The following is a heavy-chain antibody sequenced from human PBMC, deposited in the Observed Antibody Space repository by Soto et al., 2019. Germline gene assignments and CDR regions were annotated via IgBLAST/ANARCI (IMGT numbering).Heavy chain of an antibody. Sequence: QITLKESGPTLVKPTQTLTLTCTFSGFSLSTSGVGVGWIRQPPGKALEWLALIYWDDDKRYSPSLKSRLTITKDTSKNQVVLTMTTMDPVDTATYYCAHTVVGGSSSGYVPFWGQGTLVTVSS. CDR2: IYWDDDK. V-gene: IGHV2-5*02. CDR3: AHTVVGGSSSGYVPF. CDR1: GFSLSTSGVG. J-gene: IGHJ4*02. D-gene: IGHD6-13*01.